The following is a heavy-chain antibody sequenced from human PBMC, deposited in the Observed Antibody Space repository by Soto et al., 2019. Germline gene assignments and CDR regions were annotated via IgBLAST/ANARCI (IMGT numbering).Heavy chain of an antibody. CDR1: GYTFTDYY. CDR3: AKDQGGYMVSGMDV. Sequence: ASVKVSCKASGYTFTDYYIYWLRQAPGHGLEWMGWINPNSGATNYAHNFQGRVTMTRDTSIRAAYMELSRLSSDDTAVYYCAKDQGGYMVSGMDVWGQGTTVTVSS. J-gene: IGHJ6*02. CDR2: INPNSGAT. D-gene: IGHD2-2*02. V-gene: IGHV1-2*02.